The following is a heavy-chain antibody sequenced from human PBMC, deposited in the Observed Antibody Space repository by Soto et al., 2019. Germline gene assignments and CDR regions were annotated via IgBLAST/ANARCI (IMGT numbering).Heavy chain of an antibody. D-gene: IGHD6-19*01. CDR3: GKGRGSGWFYFDY. J-gene: IGHJ4*02. CDR1: GFTFSSYA. Sequence: EVQLLESGGGLVQPGGSLRLSCAASGFTFSSYAMSWVRQAPGKGLGWVSAISGSGGSTYYADSVKGRFTISRDNSKNPLYLKMNSLRAEDRAVYYCGKGRGSGWFYFDYWGQGTLVTFSS. CDR2: ISGSGGST. V-gene: IGHV3-23*01.